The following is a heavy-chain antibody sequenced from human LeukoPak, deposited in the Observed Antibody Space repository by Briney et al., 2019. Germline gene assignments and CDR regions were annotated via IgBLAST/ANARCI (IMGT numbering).Heavy chain of an antibody. CDR3: ARVRYFDWLSRAFDY. CDR1: GFTFSDYY. Sequence: GGSLRLSCAASGFTFSDYYMSWIRQAPGKGLEWVSYISSSGSTIYYADPVKGRFTISRDNAKNSLYLQMNSLRAEDTAVYYFARVRYFDWLSRAFDYWGQGTLVTVSS. CDR2: ISSSGSTI. V-gene: IGHV3-11*01. J-gene: IGHJ4*02. D-gene: IGHD3-9*01.